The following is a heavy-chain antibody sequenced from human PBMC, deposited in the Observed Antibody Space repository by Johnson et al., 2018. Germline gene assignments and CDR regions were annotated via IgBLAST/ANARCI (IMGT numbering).Heavy chain of an antibody. J-gene: IGHJ3*01. V-gene: IGHV3-30*03. CDR3: TRDWRNGACDL. CDR1: GFTFSSYG. CDR2: VSTDGHSK. D-gene: IGHD1-1*01. Sequence: VQLLESGGGVVQPGRSLTLSCAASGFTFSSYGMHWVRQAPGKGLEWVAIVSTDGHSKYYGDSVKGRFTISRDNSKETLNLQMDSLRTEDTAVDYCTRDWRNGACDLWGQGTMVTVSS.